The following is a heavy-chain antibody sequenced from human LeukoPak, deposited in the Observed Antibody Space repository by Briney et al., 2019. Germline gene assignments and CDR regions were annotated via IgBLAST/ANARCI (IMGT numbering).Heavy chain of an antibody. J-gene: IGHJ1*01. CDR1: GLTFSSYV. Sequence: GGSLRLSCAASGLTFSSYVMSWVRQAPGKGLEWVSTISSSGDSTYYADSVKGRFTISRDNSKNMLFLQMDSLRAEDTAVYSCAKDLPKITIFGAFQHWGQGSLVTVSS. V-gene: IGHV3-23*01. CDR2: ISSSGDST. CDR3: AKDLPKITIFGAFQH. D-gene: IGHD3-3*01.